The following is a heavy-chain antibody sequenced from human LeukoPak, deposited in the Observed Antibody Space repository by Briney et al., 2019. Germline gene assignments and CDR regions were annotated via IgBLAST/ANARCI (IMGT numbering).Heavy chain of an antibody. CDR1: GYTFTSYY. CDR2: INPSGGST. D-gene: IGHD2-2*01. Sequence: ASVKVSCKASGYTFTSYYMHWVRQAPGQGLEWMGIINPSGGSTSYAQKFQGRVTMTRDMSTSTVYMELSSLRSEDTAVYYCARDRYCSSTSCYAGSRNWFDPWGQGTLVTVSS. CDR3: ARDRYCSSTSCYAGSRNWFDP. J-gene: IGHJ5*02. V-gene: IGHV1-46*01.